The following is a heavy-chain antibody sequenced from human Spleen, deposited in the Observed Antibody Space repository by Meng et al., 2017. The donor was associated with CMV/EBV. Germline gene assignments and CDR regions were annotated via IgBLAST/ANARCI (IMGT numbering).Heavy chain of an antibody. CDR2: ISGSGGST. J-gene: IGHJ4*02. CDR1: RFTFSSYA. Sequence: GESLKISCAASRFTFSSYAMSWVRQAPGKGLEWVSAISGSGGSTYYADSVKGRFTISRDNSKNTLYLQMNSLRAEDTAVFYCAKAGGFRPHFFDNWGQGTLVTVSS. V-gene: IGHV3-23*01. CDR3: AKAGGFRPHFFDN. D-gene: IGHD3-16*01.